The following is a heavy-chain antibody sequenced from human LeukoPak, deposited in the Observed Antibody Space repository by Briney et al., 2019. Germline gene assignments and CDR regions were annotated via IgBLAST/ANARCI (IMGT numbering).Heavy chain of an antibody. V-gene: IGHV3-48*04. J-gene: IGHJ6*03. D-gene: IGHD6-25*01. CDR2: ISSSGNTI. CDR1: GFSFSTYN. Sequence: TGGSLRLSCVASGFSFSTYNMNWVRQAPGKGLECVSYISSSGNTIYYADSVKGRFTISRDNVKNSLYLQMNSLRAEDTAVYYCARFAAGGSYYYYMDVWGKGTTVTVSS. CDR3: ARFAAGGSYYYYMDV.